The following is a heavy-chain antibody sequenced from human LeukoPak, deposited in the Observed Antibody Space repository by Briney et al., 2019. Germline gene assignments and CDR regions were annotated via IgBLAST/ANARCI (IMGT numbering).Heavy chain of an antibody. Sequence: GGSLRLSCEASSFTFSDYGMSWVRHAPGKGLEWVSGINWNGGSTGYADSVKGRFTISRDNAKNSLYLQMNSLRAEDTALYYCARAGVRYYDSSGYYYLYYYYYMDVWGKGTTVTVSS. J-gene: IGHJ6*03. CDR1: SFTFSDYG. CDR3: ARAGVRYYDSSGYYYLYYYYYMDV. D-gene: IGHD3-22*01. CDR2: INWNGGST. V-gene: IGHV3-20*04.